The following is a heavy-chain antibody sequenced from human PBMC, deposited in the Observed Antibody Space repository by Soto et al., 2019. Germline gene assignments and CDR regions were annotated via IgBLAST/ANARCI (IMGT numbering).Heavy chain of an antibody. CDR3: ARLLLGDILTGYYNSYFDY. CDR1: GGSISSSSYY. D-gene: IGHD3-9*01. V-gene: IGHV4-39*01. CDR2: IYYSGST. Sequence: SETLSLTCTVSGGSISSSSYYWGWIRQPPGKGLEWIGSIYYSGSTYYNPSLKSRVTISVDTSKNQFSLKLGSVTAADTAVYYCARLLLGDILTGYYNSYFDYWGQGTLVTVSS. J-gene: IGHJ4*02.